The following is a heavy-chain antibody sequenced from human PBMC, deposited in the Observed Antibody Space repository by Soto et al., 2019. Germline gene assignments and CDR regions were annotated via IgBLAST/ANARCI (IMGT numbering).Heavy chain of an antibody. J-gene: IGHJ4*02. CDR2: IYSSGST. CDR1: GGSVSSNSYS. CDR3: AKNWNWGSLVH. Sequence: SETLSLTCTVSGGSVSSNSYSWGWIRQSPGKGLEWIGTIYSSGSTNYNPSLKSRVTISVDTPKNQFSLKLSSVTAADTAVYYCAKNWNWGSLVHWGQGTLVTVSS. V-gene: IGHV4-39*01. D-gene: IGHD7-27*01.